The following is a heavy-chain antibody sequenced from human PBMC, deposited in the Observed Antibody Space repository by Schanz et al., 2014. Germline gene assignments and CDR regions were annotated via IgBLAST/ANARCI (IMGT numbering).Heavy chain of an antibody. V-gene: IGHV3-53*01. CDR3: AKDLYNYGIFDS. D-gene: IGHD3-16*01. J-gene: IGHJ5*01. CDR1: GFTVSNSY. Sequence: EVQLVESGGGLVQPGGSLRLSCAASGFTVSNSYIHWVRQAPRKGLEWVSTIYSSGSTYYADSVRGRFTISRDNSMNTVYLQMNSLRADDTAVYYCAKDLYNYGIFDSWGQGTLVTVSS. CDR2: IYSSGST.